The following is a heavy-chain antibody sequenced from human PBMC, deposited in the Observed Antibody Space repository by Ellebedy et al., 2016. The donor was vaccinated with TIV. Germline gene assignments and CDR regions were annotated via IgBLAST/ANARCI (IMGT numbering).Heavy chain of an antibody. CDR1: GGSISSYF. V-gene: IGHV4-59*01. CDR2: MYNSGNT. Sequence: MPGGSLRLSCAVSGGSISSYFWSWIRQPPGKGLEWIGYMYNSGNTNYNPSLKSRVTISVDTSKNQFSLKLSSVTAADTAVYYCARDLGYSSSSYHYYYYGMDVWGQGTTVTVSS. D-gene: IGHD6-6*01. CDR3: ARDLGYSSSSYHYYYYGMDV. J-gene: IGHJ6*02.